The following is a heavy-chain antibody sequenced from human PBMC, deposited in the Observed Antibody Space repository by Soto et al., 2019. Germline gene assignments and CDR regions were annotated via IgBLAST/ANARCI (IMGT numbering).Heavy chain of an antibody. CDR2: IYYSGST. CDR1: GGSISSYY. CDR3: AREVTMVRGVIITWGFDP. D-gene: IGHD3-10*01. Sequence: SETLSLTCTVSGGSISSYYWSWIRQPPGKGLEWIGYIYYSGSTNYNPSLKSRVTISVDKSKNQFSLKLSSVTAADTAVYYCAREVTMVRGVIITWGFDPWGQGTLVTVSS. J-gene: IGHJ5*02. V-gene: IGHV4-59*12.